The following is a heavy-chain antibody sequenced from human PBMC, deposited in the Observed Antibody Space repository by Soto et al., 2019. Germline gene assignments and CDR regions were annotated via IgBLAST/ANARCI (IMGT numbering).Heavy chain of an antibody. Sequence: SWVRQAPGKGLEWVSAISGSGGSTYYADSVKGRFTISRDNSKNTLYLQMNSLRAEDTAVYYCAKDPISSTPIMTLTDNWFDPWGQGTLVTVSS. D-gene: IGHD2-2*01. V-gene: IGHV3-23*01. J-gene: IGHJ5*02. CDR3: AKDPISSTPIMTLTDNWFDP. CDR2: ISGSGGST.